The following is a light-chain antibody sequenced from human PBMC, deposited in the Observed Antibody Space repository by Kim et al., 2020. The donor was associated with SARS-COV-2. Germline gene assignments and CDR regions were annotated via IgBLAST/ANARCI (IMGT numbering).Light chain of an antibody. J-gene: IGLJ3*02. CDR3: SSYTSGNTWV. Sequence: QSALTQAASVSGSPGQSITITCTGASSDVGGYEYVSWYQQHPGKAPKLLIYYVNWRPSGVSTRFSGSKSGNTASLTISGLQAEDEADYYCSSYTSGNTWVFGGGTQLTVL. V-gene: IGLV2-14*03. CDR2: YVN. CDR1: SSDVGGYEY.